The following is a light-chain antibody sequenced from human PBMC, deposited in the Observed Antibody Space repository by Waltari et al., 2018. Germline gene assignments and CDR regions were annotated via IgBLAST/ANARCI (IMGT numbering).Light chain of an antibody. V-gene: IGLV3-19*01. Sequence: SSDLTQDPAVSVALGQTVRITCQGYSLRSYYATWYQQKPGQAPVLVIFGQNKRPSGIPDRFSGSSSRNTASLTITGAQAEDEADYYCSCRDNSGFRHVFGTGTKVTV. CDR3: SCRDNSGFRHV. CDR2: GQN. J-gene: IGLJ1*01. CDR1: SLRSYY.